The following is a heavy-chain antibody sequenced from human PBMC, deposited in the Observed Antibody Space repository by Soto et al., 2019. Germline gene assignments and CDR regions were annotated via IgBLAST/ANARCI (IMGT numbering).Heavy chain of an antibody. Sequence: EVQLVESGGGLVQHGRSLRLSCAASGFTVDDYAMHWVRQAPGKGLEWVSGISWNSGSIGYADSVKGRFTISRDNAKNSLYLQMNSLRAEDTALYYCAKDISIAVADRDAFDIWGQGTMVTVSS. CDR3: AKDISIAVADRDAFDI. V-gene: IGHV3-9*01. CDR2: ISWNSGSI. CDR1: GFTVDDYA. D-gene: IGHD6-19*01. J-gene: IGHJ3*02.